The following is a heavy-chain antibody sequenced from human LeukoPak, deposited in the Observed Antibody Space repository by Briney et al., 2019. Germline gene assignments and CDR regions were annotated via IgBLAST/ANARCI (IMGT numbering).Heavy chain of an antibody. V-gene: IGHV3-23*01. CDR3: AKDVSTWWFDP. Sequence: GGSLRLSCAASGFTFSSYWMSWVRQAPGKGLELVSGISASGGITDYADSVKGRFTISRDNSNNTLYLQMNSLRADDTAVYYCAKDVSTWWFDPWGQGTLVTVSS. J-gene: IGHJ5*02. D-gene: IGHD6-13*01. CDR2: ISASGGIT. CDR1: GFTFSSYW.